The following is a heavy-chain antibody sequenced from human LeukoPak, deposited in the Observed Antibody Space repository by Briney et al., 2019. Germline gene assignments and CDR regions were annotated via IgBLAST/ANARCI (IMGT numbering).Heavy chain of an antibody. CDR3: ARDQIMITFGGVIADY. Sequence: ASVKVSCKASGYTFTGYYMHWVRQAPGQGLEWMGRINPNSGGTNYAQKFQGRVTMTRDTSISTAYMELSRLRSDDTAVYYCARDQIMITFGGVIADYWGQGTLVTVSS. V-gene: IGHV1-2*06. D-gene: IGHD3-16*02. CDR1: GYTFTGYY. CDR2: INPNSGGT. J-gene: IGHJ4*02.